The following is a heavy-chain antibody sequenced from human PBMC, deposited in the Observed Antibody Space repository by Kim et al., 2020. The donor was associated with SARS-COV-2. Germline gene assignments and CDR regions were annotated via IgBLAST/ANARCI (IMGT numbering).Heavy chain of an antibody. J-gene: IGHJ6*02. CDR3: AKDMGPNVDIVATTIYGMDV. Sequence: GGSLRLSCAASGFTFDDYAMHWVRQAPGKGLEWVSGISWNSGSIGYADSVKGRFTISRDNAKNSLYLQMNSLRAEDTALYYCAKDMGPNVDIVATTIYGMDVWGQGTTVTVSS. D-gene: IGHD5-12*01. CDR2: ISWNSGSI. CDR1: GFTFDDYA. V-gene: IGHV3-9*01.